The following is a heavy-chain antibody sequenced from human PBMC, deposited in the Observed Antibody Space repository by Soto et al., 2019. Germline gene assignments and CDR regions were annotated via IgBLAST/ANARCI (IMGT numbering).Heavy chain of an antibody. V-gene: IGHV3-23*01. CDR2: ISASGGNI. CDR3: AQVAGGLGYFDL. D-gene: IGHD3-16*01. CDR1: GFIFSDYA. J-gene: IGHJ2*01. Sequence: EVQLLESGGGLARPGGSLRLSCVASGFIFSDYAMTWIRQAPGKGLEWVATISASGGNIEYTDSLKGRVTISRDNSKKTVYLQINGLTADDTAVHYCAQVAGGLGYFDLWGRGTLVTVSS.